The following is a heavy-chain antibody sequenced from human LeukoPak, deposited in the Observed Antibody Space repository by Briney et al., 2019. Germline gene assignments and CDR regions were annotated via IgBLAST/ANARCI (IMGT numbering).Heavy chain of an antibody. V-gene: IGHV3-23*01. D-gene: IGHD1-26*01. CDR1: GFTFSTYW. J-gene: IGHJ4*02. CDR3: AKVRYRSGSYHYFDY. Sequence: GGSLRLSCAASGFTFSTYWMSWVRQAPGKGLEWVSSITSNGAGTFYADSVNDRFTISRDNSKNTLYLQMNSLRAEDTAVYYCAKVRYRSGSYHYFDYWGQGTLVTVSS. CDR2: ITSNGAGT.